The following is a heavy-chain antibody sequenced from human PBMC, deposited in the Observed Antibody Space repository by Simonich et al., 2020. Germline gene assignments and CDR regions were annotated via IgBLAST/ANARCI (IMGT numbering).Heavy chain of an antibody. Sequence: QVQLQQWCAGLLKPSETLSLTCAVYGGSFSVYDGSVIRQPPGKGLEWIGEINHSGRNNYNPYLKSRVIISVDTSKNHVSLKLSYVTAADTAVYYCARGKGWKNAFDIWGQGTMVTVSS. V-gene: IGHV4-34*01. J-gene: IGHJ3*02. CDR1: GGSFSVYD. CDR3: ARGKGWKNAFDI. D-gene: IGHD1-1*01. CDR2: INHSGRN.